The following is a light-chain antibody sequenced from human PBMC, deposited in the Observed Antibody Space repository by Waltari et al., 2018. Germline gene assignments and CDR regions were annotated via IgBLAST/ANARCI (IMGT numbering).Light chain of an antibody. CDR3: QQFSGSPWT. V-gene: IGKV3-20*01. CDR1: QGVTNNY. CDR2: DVS. Sequence: IVLTQSPGTLSLSPGERATLPCRASQGVTNNYLAWYKQKPGQAPRLLIHDVSRRATGIPDRFSGSGSGTDFTLTISRLEPEDFAVYFCQQFSGSPWTFGQGTRVEIK. J-gene: IGKJ1*01.